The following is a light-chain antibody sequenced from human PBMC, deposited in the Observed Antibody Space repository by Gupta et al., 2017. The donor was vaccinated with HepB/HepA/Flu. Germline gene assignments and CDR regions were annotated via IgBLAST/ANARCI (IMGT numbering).Light chain of an antibody. Sequence: QSALTQPASVSGSPGRPITISCTGTSSDVGGYNYVSWYQQHPGKAPKLMIYDVSNRPSGVSNRFSGSKSGNTASLTISGLQAEDEADYYCSSYTSSSTLLVFGGGTKLTVL. CDR2: DVS. J-gene: IGLJ3*02. V-gene: IGLV2-14*03. CDR3: SSYTSSSTLLV. CDR1: SSDVGGYNY.